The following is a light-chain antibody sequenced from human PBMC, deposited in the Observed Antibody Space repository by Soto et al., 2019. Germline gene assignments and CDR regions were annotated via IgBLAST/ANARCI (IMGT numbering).Light chain of an antibody. CDR2: GDS. V-gene: IGLV1-40*01. Sequence: VLTQPPSVSGAPGQRVTISCTGSSSNIGAGYDVHWYQQLPGTAPKLLIYGDSNRPSGVPDRFSGSKSGTSASLAITGLQAEDEADYYCQSYDSSLSGYVFGTGTKVTVL. J-gene: IGLJ1*01. CDR1: SSNIGAGYD. CDR3: QSYDSSLSGYV.